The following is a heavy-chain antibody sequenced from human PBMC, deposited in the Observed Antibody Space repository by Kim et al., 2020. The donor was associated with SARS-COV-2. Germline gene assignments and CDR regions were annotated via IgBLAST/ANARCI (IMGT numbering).Heavy chain of an antibody. Sequence: GGSLRLSCAASGFTFSNAWMSWVRQAPGKGLEWVGRIKSKTDGGTTDYAAPVKGRFTISRDDSKNTLYLQMNSLKTEDTAVYYCTTGGLVVVPAAEYYYYGMDVWGQGTTVTVSS. D-gene: IGHD2-2*01. CDR1: GFTFSNAW. V-gene: IGHV3-15*01. CDR3: TTGGLVVVPAAEYYYYGMDV. J-gene: IGHJ6*02. CDR2: IKSKTDGGTT.